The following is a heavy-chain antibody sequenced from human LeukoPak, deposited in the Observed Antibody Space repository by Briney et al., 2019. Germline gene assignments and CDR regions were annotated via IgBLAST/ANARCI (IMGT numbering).Heavy chain of an antibody. Sequence: SETLSLTCAAYGGSFSGYYWSWIRQPPGKGLEWIGEINHSGSTNYNPSLKSRVTISVDTSKNQFSLKLSSVTAADTAVYYCAREGGMVKTIFGVVSDYYYGMDVWGQGTTVTVSS. V-gene: IGHV4-34*01. J-gene: IGHJ6*02. D-gene: IGHD3-3*01. CDR2: INHSGST. CDR1: GGSFSGYY. CDR3: AREGGMVKTIFGVVSDYYYGMDV.